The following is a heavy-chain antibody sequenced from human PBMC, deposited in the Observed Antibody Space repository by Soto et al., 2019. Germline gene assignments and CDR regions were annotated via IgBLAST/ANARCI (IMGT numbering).Heavy chain of an antibody. V-gene: IGHV4-34*01. Sequence: SETLSLTCAVYGGSFSGYYWSWIRQPPGKGLEWIGEINHSGSTNYNPSLKSRVTISVDTSKNQFSLKLSSVTAADTAVYYCARGRVLRFLEWPPRASDYWGQGTLVTVSS. J-gene: IGHJ4*02. CDR1: GGSFSGYY. CDR2: INHSGST. CDR3: ARGRVLRFLEWPPRASDY. D-gene: IGHD3-3*01.